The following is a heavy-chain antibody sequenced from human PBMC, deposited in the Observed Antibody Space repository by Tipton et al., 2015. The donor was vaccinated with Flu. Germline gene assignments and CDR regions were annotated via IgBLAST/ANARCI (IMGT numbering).Heavy chain of an antibody. CDR3: ATLYCGGDCSRYLGYWFDP. V-gene: IGHV1-69*06. CDR2: IIPIFGTA. Sequence: QLVQSGAEVKKPGSSVKVSCKASGGTSSSYAISWVRQAPGQGLEWMGGIIPIFGTANYAQKFQGRVTITADKSTSTAYMELGSLRSEDTAVYYCATLYCGGDCSRYLGYWFDPWGQGTLVTVSS. D-gene: IGHD2-21*01. J-gene: IGHJ5*02. CDR1: GGTSSSYA.